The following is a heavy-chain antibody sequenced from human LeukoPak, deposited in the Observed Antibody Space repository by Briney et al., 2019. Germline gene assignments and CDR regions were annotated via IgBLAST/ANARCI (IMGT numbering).Heavy chain of an antibody. V-gene: IGHV3-30-3*01. CDR2: ISYDGSNK. Sequence: GRSLRLSCAASGFTFSSYAMHWVRQAPGKGLEWVAVISYDGSNKYYADSVKGRFTISRDNSKNTLYLQMNSLIAEDTAVYYCASALSGSPNYWGQGTLVTVSS. CDR1: GFTFSSYA. J-gene: IGHJ4*02. D-gene: IGHD1-26*01. CDR3: ASALSGSPNY.